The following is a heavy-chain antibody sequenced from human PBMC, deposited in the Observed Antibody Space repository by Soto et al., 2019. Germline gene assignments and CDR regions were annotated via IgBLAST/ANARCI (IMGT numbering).Heavy chain of an antibody. CDR1: GDSVSSNSAT. D-gene: IGHD1-26*01. CDR3: ARVGAGQLCGPNYRDY. Sequence: PSQTLSLTCAISGDSVSSNSATWNWIRQSPSRGLEWLGRTYHRSKWYNDYAVSVKSRISINPDTSKNQFPLQLNSVTPEDSAVYYCARVGAGQLCGPNYRDYWGQGTLVTVSS. J-gene: IGHJ4*02. CDR2: TYHRSKWYN. V-gene: IGHV6-1*01.